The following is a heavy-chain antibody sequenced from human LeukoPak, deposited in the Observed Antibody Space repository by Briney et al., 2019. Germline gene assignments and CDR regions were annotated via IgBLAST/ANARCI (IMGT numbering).Heavy chain of an antibody. D-gene: IGHD3-22*01. CDR1: GFTFSDYY. V-gene: IGHV3-11*01. Sequence: GGSLRLSCAASGFTFSDYYMSWIRQAPGKGLEWVSYVSSSGSTIYYADSVKGRFTISRDNAKNSLYLQMNSLRAEDTAVYYCARESYYDSSGFDYWGQGTLVTVSS. CDR2: VSSSGSTI. CDR3: ARESYYDSSGFDY. J-gene: IGHJ4*02.